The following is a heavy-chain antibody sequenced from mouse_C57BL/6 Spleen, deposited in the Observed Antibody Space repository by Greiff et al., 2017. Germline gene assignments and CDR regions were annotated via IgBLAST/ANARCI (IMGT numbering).Heavy chain of an antibody. D-gene: IGHD2-1*01. CDR2: ISSGSSTI. Sequence: EVKLVESGGGLVKPGGSLKLSCAASGFTFSDYGMHWVRQAPEKGLEWVAYISSGSSTIDYADTVKGRFTISRDNAKNTLFLQMTSLRSEDTAMYYCARNYYGNYVFAYWGQGTLVTVSA. CDR1: GFTFSDYG. J-gene: IGHJ3*01. CDR3: ARNYYGNYVFAY. V-gene: IGHV5-17*01.